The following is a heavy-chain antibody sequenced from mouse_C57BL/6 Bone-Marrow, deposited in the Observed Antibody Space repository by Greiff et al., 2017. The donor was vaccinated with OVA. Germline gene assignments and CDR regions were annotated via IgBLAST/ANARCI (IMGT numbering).Heavy chain of an antibody. J-gene: IGHJ1*03. CDR3: ASARITTDEYFDF. CDR1: GYTFTDYN. V-gene: IGHV1-18*01. CDR2: INPNNGGT. Sequence: VQLQQSGPELVKPGASVKIPCKASGYTFTDYNMDWVKQHHGKSLEWIGDINPNNGGTIYNQKFKGKATLTVDTSSSTVFLELSSLTSEDTAVYNCASARITTDEYFDFWGTGTTVTVSA.